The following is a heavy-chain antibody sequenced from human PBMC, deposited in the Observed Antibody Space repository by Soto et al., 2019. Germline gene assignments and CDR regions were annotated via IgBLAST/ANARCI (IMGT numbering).Heavy chain of an antibody. D-gene: IGHD6-19*01. CDR3: ARDGAVAGLNFDY. J-gene: IGHJ4*02. CDR2: INPNSGGT. CDR1: GYTFTGYY. Sequence: ASVKVSCKASGYTFTGYYMHWVRQAPGQGLEWMGWINPNSGGTNYAQKFQGWVTMTRDTSISTAYMELSRLRSDDTAVYYCARDGAVAGLNFDYWGQGTLVTVSS. V-gene: IGHV1-2*04.